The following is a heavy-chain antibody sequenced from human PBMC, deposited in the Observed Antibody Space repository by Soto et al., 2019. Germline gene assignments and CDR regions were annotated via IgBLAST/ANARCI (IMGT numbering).Heavy chain of an antibody. D-gene: IGHD5-12*01. J-gene: IGHJ3*02. Sequence: QVQLVQSGAEVKKPGSSVKVSCKASGGTFSSYTISWVRQAPGQGLEWMGRIIPILGIANYAQKFQGRVTITADKSTSTAYRELSSLRSEDTAVYYCARALVDGYNSFLGIWGQGTMVTVSS. CDR3: ARALVDGYNSFLGI. CDR1: GGTFSSYT. V-gene: IGHV1-69*02. CDR2: IIPILGIA.